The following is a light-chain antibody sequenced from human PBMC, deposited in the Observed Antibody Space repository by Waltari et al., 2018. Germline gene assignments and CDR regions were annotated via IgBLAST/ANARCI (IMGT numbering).Light chain of an antibody. J-gene: IGKJ2*01. CDR1: QSVLYSSNNKNY. CDR2: WAS. V-gene: IGKV4-1*01. Sequence: DIVMTQSPDSLAVSLGERATINCKSSQSVLYSSNNKNYLAWYQQKPGPPPKLLIYWASTRESGVPDRFSGSGSGTDFTLTISSLQPEDFATYYCLQYIAYPYTFGQGTKLEVK. CDR3: LQYIAYPYT.